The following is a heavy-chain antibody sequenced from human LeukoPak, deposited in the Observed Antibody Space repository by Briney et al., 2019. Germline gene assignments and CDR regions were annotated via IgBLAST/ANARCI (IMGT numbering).Heavy chain of an antibody. D-gene: IGHD6-19*01. CDR1: GYTFTGYY. Sequence: GSVTVSCKASGYTFTGYYMHGVRQAPGQGLEGMGWINPHSGDTNYAQKFQGRVTMTRDTSISTAYMELSRLRSDDTAVYYCAKDSRQWLVRDYYYMDVWGKGTTVTISS. V-gene: IGHV1-2*02. J-gene: IGHJ6*03. CDR2: INPHSGDT. CDR3: AKDSRQWLVRDYYYMDV.